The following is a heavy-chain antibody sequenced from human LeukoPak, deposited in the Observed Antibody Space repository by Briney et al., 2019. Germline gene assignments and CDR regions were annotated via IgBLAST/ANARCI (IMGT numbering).Heavy chain of an antibody. CDR3: ARGKYCSGGSCYSWADY. J-gene: IGHJ4*02. CDR2: ISYDGSNK. V-gene: IGHV3-30-3*01. Sequence: GGSLRLSCVASGFTFSSYAMHWVRQAPGKGLEWVAVISYDGSNKYYADSVKGRFTISRDNSKNTLYLQMNSLRAEDTAVYYCARGKYCSGGSCYSWADYWGQGTLVTVSS. CDR1: GFTFSSYA. D-gene: IGHD2-15*01.